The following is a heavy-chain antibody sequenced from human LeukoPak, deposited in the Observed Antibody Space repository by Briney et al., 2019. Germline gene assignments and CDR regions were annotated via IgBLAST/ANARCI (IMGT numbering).Heavy chain of an antibody. CDR3: ARDTRELGTDY. Sequence: GGSLRLSCAASGFTFSSYSMNWVRQAPGKGLEWVSSISSSSYIYYADSVKGRFTISRDNAKNSLYLQMNSLRAEDTAVYYCARDTRELGTDYWGQGTLVTVSS. V-gene: IGHV3-21*01. CDR2: ISSSSYI. CDR1: GFTFSSYS. J-gene: IGHJ4*02. D-gene: IGHD1-26*01.